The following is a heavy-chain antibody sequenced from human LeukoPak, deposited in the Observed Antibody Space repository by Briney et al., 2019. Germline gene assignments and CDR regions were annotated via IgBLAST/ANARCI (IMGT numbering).Heavy chain of an antibody. D-gene: IGHD3-22*01. J-gene: IGHJ4*02. V-gene: IGHV3-21*01. Sequence: GGSLRLSCAVSGLTFSSYSFNWVRRAPGKGLEWVSSITPTSSYIYYADSVKGRFTISRDNAKNSLYLQMNSLRAEDTAVYYCARLRRNNDNSGYYYYYDYWGQGTLVTVSS. CDR2: ITPTSSYI. CDR1: GLTFSSYS. CDR3: ARLRRNNDNSGYYYYYDY.